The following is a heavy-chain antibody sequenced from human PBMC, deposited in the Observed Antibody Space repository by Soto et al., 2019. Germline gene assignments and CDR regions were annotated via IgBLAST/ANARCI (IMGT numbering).Heavy chain of an antibody. CDR2: IYYSGST. J-gene: IGHJ3*02. CDR1: GGSISSGGYY. Sequence: QVQLQESGPGLVKPSQTLSLTCTVSGGSISSGGYYWSWIRQHPGKGLEWIGYIYYSGSTYYNPSLESLVTXXVXTXXNQFSLKLSSVTAADTAVYYCARDFVHGGQRAFDIWGQGTMVTVSS. D-gene: IGHD2-15*01. V-gene: IGHV4-31*01. CDR3: ARDFVHGGQRAFDI.